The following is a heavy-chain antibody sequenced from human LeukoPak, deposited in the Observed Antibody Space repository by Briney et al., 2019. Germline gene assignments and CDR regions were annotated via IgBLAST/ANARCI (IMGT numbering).Heavy chain of an antibody. Sequence: GGSLRLSCAASGFIFSDYYVSWIRQAPGKGLEWVSYISSTSSYTAYADSVKGRFTISRDNAKNSLYLQMNSLRAEDTAVYFCAKATNTATGTPTLAIDYWGQGTLVTVSS. J-gene: IGHJ4*02. D-gene: IGHD6-13*01. CDR2: ISSTSSYT. CDR3: AKATNTATGTPTLAIDY. V-gene: IGHV3-11*05. CDR1: GFIFSDYY.